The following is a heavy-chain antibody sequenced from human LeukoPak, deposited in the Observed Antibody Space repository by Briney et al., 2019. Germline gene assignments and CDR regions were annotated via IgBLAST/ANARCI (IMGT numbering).Heavy chain of an antibody. J-gene: IGHJ3*02. D-gene: IGHD3-22*01. V-gene: IGHV3-30-3*01. CDR2: ISYDGSNK. CDR3: AREGYDSSGYYLDDAFDI. CDR1: GFTFSSYA. Sequence: GGSLRLSCAASGFTFSSYAMHWVRQAPGKGLEWVAVISYDGSNKYYADSVKGRFTISRDNSKNTLYLQMSSLRAEDTAVYYCAREGYDSSGYYLDDAFDIWGQGTMVTVSS.